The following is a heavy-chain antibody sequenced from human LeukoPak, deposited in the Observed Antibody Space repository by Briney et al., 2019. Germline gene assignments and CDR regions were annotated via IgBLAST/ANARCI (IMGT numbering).Heavy chain of an antibody. J-gene: IGHJ6*03. CDR3: AREGHGPQNYYYYYMDV. D-gene: IGHD2-8*01. CDR1: GYTLTSYY. CDR2: INPSGGST. Sequence: ASVKVSCKASGYTLTSYYMHWVRQAPGQGLEWMGIINPSGGSTSYAQKFRGRVTMTRDTSTSTVYMELSSLRSEDTAVYYCAREGHGPQNYYYYYMDVWGKGTTVTVSS. V-gene: IGHV1-46*03.